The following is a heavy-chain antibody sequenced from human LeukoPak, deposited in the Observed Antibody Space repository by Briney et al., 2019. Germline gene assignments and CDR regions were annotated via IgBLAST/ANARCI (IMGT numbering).Heavy chain of an antibody. V-gene: IGHV3-21*01. CDR3: ARPRGSSGWYGDGFDI. J-gene: IGHJ3*02. D-gene: IGHD6-19*01. CDR1: GFTLSSYS. CDR2: ISSSSIYI. Sequence: PGGSLRLSCAASGFTLSSYSMNWVRQAPGKGLEWVSSISSSSIYIYYADSVKGRFTISRDNARNSLYLQMNSLRAEDTAVYYCARPRGSSGWYGDGFDIWGQGTMVTVSS.